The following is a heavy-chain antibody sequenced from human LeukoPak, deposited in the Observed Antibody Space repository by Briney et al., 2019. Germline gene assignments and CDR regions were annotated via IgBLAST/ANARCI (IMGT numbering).Heavy chain of an antibody. V-gene: IGHV3-48*03. J-gene: IGHJ4*02. CDR2: ISSSGSTI. CDR3: AREGAVAGTYYFDY. Sequence: GGSLRLSCAASGFTFSSYEMNWVRQAPGKGLEWVSYISSSGSTIYYADSVKGRFTISRDNAKKSLYLQMNSLRAEDTAVYYCAREGAVAGTYYFDYWGQGTQVTVSS. CDR1: GFTFSSYE. D-gene: IGHD6-19*01.